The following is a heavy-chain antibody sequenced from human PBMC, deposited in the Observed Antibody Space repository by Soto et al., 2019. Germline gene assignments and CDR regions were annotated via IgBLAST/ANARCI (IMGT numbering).Heavy chain of an antibody. D-gene: IGHD5-18*01. V-gene: IGHV4-31*03. Sequence: QVQLQESGPGLVKPSQTLSLTCTVSGGSISSGGYYWSWIRQHPGKGLEWIGYIYYSGSTYYNPSLKSRVTISVDTSKNHFSLKLSSLTAADTAVYYCARSGYSYGPNPLLYWGQGTLVTVSS. CDR1: GGSISSGGYY. J-gene: IGHJ4*02. CDR2: IYYSGST. CDR3: ARSGYSYGPNPLLY.